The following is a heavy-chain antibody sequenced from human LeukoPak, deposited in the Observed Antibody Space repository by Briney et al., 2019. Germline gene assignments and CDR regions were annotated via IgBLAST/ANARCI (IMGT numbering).Heavy chain of an antibody. CDR2: IYIGGRT. J-gene: IGHJ2*01. D-gene: IGHD4-17*01. CDR3: ARCLGGDYVSDTYWYFDL. V-gene: IGHV3-53*01. Sequence: GGSLRLSCAASGFPVSSYYMSWVRQAPGKGLEWVSVIYIGGRTYYADSVTGRFTISRDNSKNTLYLQMNSLRAEDTAVYYCARCLGGDYVSDTYWYFDLWGRETQVTVSS. CDR1: GFPVSSYY.